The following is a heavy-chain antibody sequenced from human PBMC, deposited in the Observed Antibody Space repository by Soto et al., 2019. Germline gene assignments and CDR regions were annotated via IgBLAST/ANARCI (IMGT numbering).Heavy chain of an antibody. J-gene: IGHJ4*02. CDR3: AKEGEHSSGWANFDY. D-gene: IGHD6-19*01. CDR2: ISGSGGST. Sequence: GGSLRLSWGASGFTFSSYAMSWVRQAPGKGLEWVSAISGSGGSTYYADSVKGRFTIPRDNSKNTLYLQMNSLRAEDTAVYYCAKEGEHSSGWANFDYWGQGTLVTVSS. V-gene: IGHV3-23*01. CDR1: GFTFSSYA.